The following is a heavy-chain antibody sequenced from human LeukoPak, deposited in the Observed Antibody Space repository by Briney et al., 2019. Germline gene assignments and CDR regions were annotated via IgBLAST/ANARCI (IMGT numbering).Heavy chain of an antibody. D-gene: IGHD6-19*01. V-gene: IGHV3-48*03. J-gene: IGHJ4*02. CDR2: ISGSTTTT. Sequence: PGGYLRLSCVASGFTFSSYEMFWVRQAPGKGLEWVSYISGSTTTTYYADSVKGRFTISRDNAKNSLFLQLNSLRAEDTGIYYCARATSGWPSDFWGQGTLVTVSS. CDR3: ARATSGWPSDF. CDR1: GFTFSSYE.